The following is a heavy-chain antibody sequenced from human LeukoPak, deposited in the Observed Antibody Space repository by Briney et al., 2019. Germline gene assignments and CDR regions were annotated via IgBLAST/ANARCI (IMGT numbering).Heavy chain of an antibody. CDR3: ATFSSSWHDAFDV. V-gene: IGHV1-8*02. Sequence: ASVKVYCKASGFAFSNYAINWVRQATGHGLEWMGWMNPNSGDIAYAQKFPGRVTMTRNTSISTVYMQLSNLKSEDMALYYCATFSSSWHDAFDVWGQGARVTVSS. J-gene: IGHJ3*01. CDR1: GFAFSNYA. D-gene: IGHD6-13*01. CDR2: MNPNSGDI.